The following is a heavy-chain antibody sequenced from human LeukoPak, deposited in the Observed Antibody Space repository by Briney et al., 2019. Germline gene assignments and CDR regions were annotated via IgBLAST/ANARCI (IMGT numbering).Heavy chain of an antibody. J-gene: IGHJ4*02. CDR2: ISSKNNNYVT. D-gene: IGHD1-26*01. CDR1: GFTFSGSD. V-gene: IGHV3-73*01. Sequence: PGGSLRLSCAASGFTFSGSDMYCVREASGKGLVCVGRISSKNNNYVTEYAESVRGRFSISRDDSKNTAYLQMNSLKTEDTAVYFCTRFEEGGTTIFDSWGQGTLVTVSS. CDR3: TRFEEGGTTIFDS.